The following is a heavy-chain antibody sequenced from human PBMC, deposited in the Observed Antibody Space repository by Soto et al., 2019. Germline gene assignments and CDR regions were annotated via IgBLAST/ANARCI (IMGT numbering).Heavy chain of an antibody. Sequence: QVHLQQWGAGLLKPSETLSLTYAVYGGSVNGYYWNWIRQPPGKGLGWIGEINHTGGTHYNPSLKSRVTMSVDTSKNQFSLRLSAVTAADTAIYYCATRITVFGLLIPPFDPWGQGTQVTVSS. CDR1: GGSVNGYY. J-gene: IGHJ5*02. CDR2: INHTGGT. D-gene: IGHD3-3*01. CDR3: ATRITVFGLLIPPFDP. V-gene: IGHV4-34*02.